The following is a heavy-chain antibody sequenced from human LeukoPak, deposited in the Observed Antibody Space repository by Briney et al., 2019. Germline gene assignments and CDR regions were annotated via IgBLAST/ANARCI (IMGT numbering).Heavy chain of an antibody. J-gene: IGHJ4*02. CDR1: GGTFSSYA. Sequence: SVKVSYQASGGTFSSYAISWVRQAPGQGLGWMGRIIPIFGTANYAQKFQGRVTITADKSTSTAYMELSSLRSEDTAVYYCARDRVVAGQLDYWGQGTLVTVSS. CDR2: IIPIFGTA. D-gene: IGHD2-15*01. CDR3: ARDRVVAGQLDY. V-gene: IGHV1-69*06.